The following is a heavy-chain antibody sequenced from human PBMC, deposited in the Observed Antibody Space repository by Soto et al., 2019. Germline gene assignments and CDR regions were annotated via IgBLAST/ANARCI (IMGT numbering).Heavy chain of an antibody. V-gene: IGHV1-24*01. D-gene: IGHD6-6*01. CDR3: ASTAAALSYYYGMDV. CDR2: FDPEDGET. CDR1: GYTLTELS. J-gene: IGHJ6*02. Sequence: ASVKVSCKVSGYTLTELSMHWVRQAPGKGLEWMGGFDPEDGETIYAQKFQGRVTMTADTSTDTAYMELRSLRSDDTAVYYCASTAAALSYYYGMDVWGQGTTVTVSS.